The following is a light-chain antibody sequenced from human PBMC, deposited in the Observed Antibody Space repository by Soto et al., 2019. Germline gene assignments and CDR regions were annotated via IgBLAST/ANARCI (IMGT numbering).Light chain of an antibody. CDR3: SSYTSSSTVV. Sequence: QSALTQPASVSGSPGQSITISCTGTSSDVGGYNYVSWYQQHPGKAPKLMIYDVSNRPSGVSNRFSGSKSGNTASLTISGLQAEAEAEYYCSSYTSSSTVVFGGGTKLTVL. J-gene: IGLJ2*01. CDR1: SSDVGGYNY. V-gene: IGLV2-14*01. CDR2: DVS.